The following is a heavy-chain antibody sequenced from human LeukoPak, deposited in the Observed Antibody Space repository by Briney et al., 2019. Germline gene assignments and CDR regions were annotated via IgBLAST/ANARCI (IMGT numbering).Heavy chain of an antibody. Sequence: GGSLRLSCAASGFTFSYYGMHWVRQAPGKGLEWVAVIWYDGSNKYYADSVEGRFTISRDNSRNTLYLQMNSLRAEDTAVYYCARAHSSTWSYFDFWGQGTLVTVSS. CDR3: ARAHSSTWSYFDF. D-gene: IGHD6-13*01. CDR2: IWYDGSNK. J-gene: IGHJ4*02. CDR1: GFTFSYYG. V-gene: IGHV3-33*01.